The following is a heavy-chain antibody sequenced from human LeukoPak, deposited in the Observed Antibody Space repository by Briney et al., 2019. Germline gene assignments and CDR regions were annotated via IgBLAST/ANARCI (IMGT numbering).Heavy chain of an antibody. V-gene: IGHV3-49*03. D-gene: IGHD1-26*01. CDR3: TREWELPGADFDY. CDR2: IRSKTYGGTT. J-gene: IGHJ4*02. Sequence: AGGSLRLSCTASGFTFGDYAMNWFRQAPGKGLEWVGFIRSKTYGGTTKYAASVKGRFTISRDDSKSIAYRQMNSLKTEDTAVYYCTREWELPGADFDYWGQGTLVTVSS. CDR1: GFTFGDYA.